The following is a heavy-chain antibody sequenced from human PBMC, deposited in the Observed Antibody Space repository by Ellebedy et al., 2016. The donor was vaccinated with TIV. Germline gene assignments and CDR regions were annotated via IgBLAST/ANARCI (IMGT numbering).Heavy chain of an antibody. CDR2: IYPGDSDT. J-gene: IGHJ3*01. Sequence: GESLKISCRGSGYKFSDYWIGWVRQMPGRGLEWMGIIYPGDSDTTYSPSFEGHVTISVDVSFSIAFLQLNSLKASDTAIYYCARRIPATQPGGYAFDVWGQGTMVTVTS. V-gene: IGHV5-51*01. D-gene: IGHD2-15*01. CDR3: ARRIPATQPGGYAFDV. CDR1: GYKFSDYW.